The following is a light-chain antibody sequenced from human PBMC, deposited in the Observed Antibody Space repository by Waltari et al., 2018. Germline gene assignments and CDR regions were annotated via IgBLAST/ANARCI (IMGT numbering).Light chain of an antibody. Sequence: IQMTQSPSSVSASFGDRITITCRASQDISSWLAWYQQKPGKAPKLLIYAASNLQRGVPSRFSGSGSGTEFTLTISSLQSEDFAVYYCQQYNNWPRTFGQGTKVEIK. CDR3: QQYNNWPRT. CDR1: QDISSW. V-gene: IGKV1-12*01. CDR2: AAS. J-gene: IGKJ1*01.